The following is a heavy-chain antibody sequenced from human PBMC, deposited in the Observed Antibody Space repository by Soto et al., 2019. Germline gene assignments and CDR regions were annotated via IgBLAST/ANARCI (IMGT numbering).Heavy chain of an antibody. CDR1: GFTFSSYG. V-gene: IGHV3-33*01. CDR2: IWYDGSNK. Sequence: GSLRLSCAASGFTFSSYGMHWVRQAPGKGLEWVAVIWYDGSNKYYADSVKGRYTISRDDSKNTVYLQMNSLGAEDTAVYYCTRDPLIAVAAYDAFDIWGQGTSVTV. CDR3: TRDPLIAVAAYDAFDI. J-gene: IGHJ3*02. D-gene: IGHD6-19*01.